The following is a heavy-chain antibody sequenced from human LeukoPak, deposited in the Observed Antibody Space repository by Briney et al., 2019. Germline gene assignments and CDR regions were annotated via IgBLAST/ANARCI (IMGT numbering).Heavy chain of an antibody. CDR3: ANSVVPALDP. D-gene: IGHD2-2*01. Sequence: AGGSLRLSCAASGFTFSSYGMHWVRQAPGKGLEWVAFIRYDGSNKYYADSVKGRFTISRDNSKNTLYLQMNSLRAEDTAVYYCANSVVPALDPWGQGTLVTVSS. CDR1: GFTFSSYG. J-gene: IGHJ5*02. V-gene: IGHV3-30*02. CDR2: IRYDGSNK.